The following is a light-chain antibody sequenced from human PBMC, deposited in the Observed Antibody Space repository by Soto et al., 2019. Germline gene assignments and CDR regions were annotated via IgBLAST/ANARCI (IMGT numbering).Light chain of an antibody. CDR3: QRTYNAPP. CDR1: QGISSY. CDR2: SVS. Sequence: DIQLTQSPSSLSASLSQGISSYLNWYRQKPGKVPNLLIYSVSNLQSGVPSRFSGSGSGTDFILTISSLQPEDVATYNGQRTYNAPPFGQGTKLEIK. V-gene: IGKV1-27*01. J-gene: IGKJ2*01.